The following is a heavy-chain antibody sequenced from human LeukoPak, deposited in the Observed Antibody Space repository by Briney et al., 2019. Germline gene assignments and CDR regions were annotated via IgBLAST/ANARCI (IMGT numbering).Heavy chain of an antibody. Sequence: GGSLRLSCAASGFTFSSYSMNWVRQAPGKGLEWVSSISSSSSYIYYADSVKGRFTISRDNAKNSLYLQMNSLRAEDTAVYYCARGDYGEKGGAFDIWGQGTMVTVSS. D-gene: IGHD4-17*01. CDR3: ARGDYGEKGGAFDI. CDR1: GFTFSSYS. CDR2: ISSSSSYI. V-gene: IGHV3-21*01. J-gene: IGHJ3*02.